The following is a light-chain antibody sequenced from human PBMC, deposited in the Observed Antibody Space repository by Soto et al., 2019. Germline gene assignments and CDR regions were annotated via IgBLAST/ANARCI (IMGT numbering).Light chain of an antibody. CDR3: QQYYSTPPT. V-gene: IGKV4-1*01. CDR2: WAS. J-gene: IGKJ1*01. CDR1: QTLYYNSNNRNY. Sequence: DIVMTQSPDSLAVSLGERATINCKSSQTLYYNSNNRNYLAWYQQNPGQPPKLLISWASIRESGVPDRFTGSGFGTDFTLTISSLQAGDVAVYYCQQYYSTPPTFGQGTKVAIK.